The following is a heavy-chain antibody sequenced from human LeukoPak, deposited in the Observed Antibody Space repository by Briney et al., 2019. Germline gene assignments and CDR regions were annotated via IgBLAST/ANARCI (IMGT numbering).Heavy chain of an antibody. Sequence: GESLKISCKGSGYSFTSYWIGWVRQMPGKGLEWMGIIYPGDSDTRYSPSFQGQVTISADKSISTAYLQWSSLKASDTAMYYCARGRLVDTAMVDAFDIWGQGTMVTVSS. D-gene: IGHD5-18*01. J-gene: IGHJ3*02. CDR1: GYSFTSYW. V-gene: IGHV5-51*01. CDR2: IYPGDSDT. CDR3: ARGRLVDTAMVDAFDI.